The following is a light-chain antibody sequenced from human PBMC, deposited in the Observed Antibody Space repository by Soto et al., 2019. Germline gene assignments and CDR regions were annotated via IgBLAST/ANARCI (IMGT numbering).Light chain of an antibody. Sequence: QSALTQPASVSGSLGQSITISCTGTNSDVGGYNYVSWYQNHPGKAPTLIIHDVTNRPSGVSNRFSGSKSGNTASLIISGLQAEDEADYICNSYTSSTTYVFGTGTKLTVL. V-gene: IGLV2-14*03. CDR3: NSYTSSTTYV. CDR1: NSDVGGYNY. CDR2: DVT. J-gene: IGLJ1*01.